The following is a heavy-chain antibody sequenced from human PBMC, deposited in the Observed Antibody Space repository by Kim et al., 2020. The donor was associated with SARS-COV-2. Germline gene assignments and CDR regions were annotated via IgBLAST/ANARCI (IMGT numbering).Heavy chain of an antibody. CDR1: GFTFDDYT. CDR2: ISWDVGST. J-gene: IGHJ6*02. CDR3: AKAKDYYGSGKGYYYYGMDI. V-gene: IGHV3-43*01. D-gene: IGHD3-10*01. Sequence: GGSLRLSCAVSGFTFDDYTMHWVRQAPGKGLEWVSLISWDVGSTYYADSVKGRFTISRDNSKNSLYLQMNSLRTEDTALYYCAKAKDYYGSGKGYYYYGMDIWGQGTTVTVSS.